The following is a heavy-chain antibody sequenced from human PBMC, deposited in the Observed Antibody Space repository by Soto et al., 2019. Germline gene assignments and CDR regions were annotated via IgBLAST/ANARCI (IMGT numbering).Heavy chain of an antibody. V-gene: IGHV1-3*01. CDR3: ARVDTAMVSDY. CDR2: INAGNGNT. D-gene: IGHD5-18*01. Sequence: QVQLVQSGAEVKKPGASVKVSYKASGYTFTSYAMHWVRQAPGQRLEWMGWINAGNGNTKYSQKFQGRVTITRDTSASTAYMELSSLRSEDTAVYYCARVDTAMVSDYWGQGTLVTVSS. J-gene: IGHJ4*02. CDR1: GYTFTSYA.